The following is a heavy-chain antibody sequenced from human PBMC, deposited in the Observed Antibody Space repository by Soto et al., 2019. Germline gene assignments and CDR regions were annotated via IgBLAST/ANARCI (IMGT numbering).Heavy chain of an antibody. CDR1: GASVSSGSHY. Sequence: LQESGPGLLKPSETLSLTCTVSGASVSSGSHYWTWIRQPPGKRLEWIGYPSYTGSTNYNPSVKSRDTISVDTSKNQFSLQLTSVTAADTAVYFRASGDYTINWPTSHYFANWGQGTLVTVSS. J-gene: IGHJ4*02. CDR2: PSYTGST. CDR3: ASGDYTINWPTSHYFAN. V-gene: IGHV4-61*01. D-gene: IGHD1-1*01.